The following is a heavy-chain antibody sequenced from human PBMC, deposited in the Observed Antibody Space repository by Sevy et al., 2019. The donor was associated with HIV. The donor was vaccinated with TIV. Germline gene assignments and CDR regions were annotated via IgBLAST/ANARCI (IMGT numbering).Heavy chain of an antibody. Sequence: GESLKISCKGSGYSFTSYWIGWVRQMPGKGLEWMGIIYPGDSDTRYSPSFQGQVTISADKSISTAYLQWSSLKASDTALKYCARDWGAVVSSSSQPYYYYYYGMDVWGQGTTVTVSS. CDR3: ARDWGAVVSSSSQPYYYYYYGMDV. D-gene: IGHD6-6*01. CDR1: GYSFTSYW. V-gene: IGHV5-51*01. CDR2: IYPGDSDT. J-gene: IGHJ6*02.